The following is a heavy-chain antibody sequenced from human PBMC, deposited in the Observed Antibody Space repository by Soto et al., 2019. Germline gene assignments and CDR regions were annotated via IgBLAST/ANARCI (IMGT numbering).Heavy chain of an antibody. J-gene: IGHJ4*02. CDR1: GXSISSGGYS. CDR3: ARGVGYCTNGVCYNRYYFDY. Sequence: SETLSLTCAVSGXSISSGGYSWSWIRQPPGKGLEWIGDIYHSGSTNYNPSLKSRVTISVDTSKNQFSLKLSSVTAADTAVYYCARGVGYCTNGVCYNRYYFDYWGQGTLVTVSS. CDR2: IYHSGST. V-gene: IGHV4-30-2*01. D-gene: IGHD2-8*01.